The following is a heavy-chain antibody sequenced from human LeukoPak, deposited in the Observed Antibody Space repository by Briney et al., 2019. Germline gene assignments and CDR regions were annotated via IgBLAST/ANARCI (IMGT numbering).Heavy chain of an antibody. CDR3: VRRVRYFGQNDY. CDR2: IYYTGST. Sequence: SETLSLTCTVSGGSISSYYWSWIRQPPGKGLEWIGYIYYTGSTNYNPSLKSRVTMSVDTSKNQISPKLSSVTAADSAVYYCVRRVRYFGQNDYWGQGTLVTVSS. D-gene: IGHD3-9*01. CDR1: GGSISSYY. J-gene: IGHJ4*02. V-gene: IGHV4-59*08.